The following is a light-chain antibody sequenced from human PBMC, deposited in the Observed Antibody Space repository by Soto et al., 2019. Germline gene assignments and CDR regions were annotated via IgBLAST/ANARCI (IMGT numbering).Light chain of an antibody. J-gene: IGKJ4*01. V-gene: IGKV3-11*01. Sequence: EIVLTQSPATLSLSPGERATLSCRASQSVNTFLAWYQQKPGQAPRLLISDASNRATGIPARFSGSGSGTDFTLTISSLEPEDXAVYYCQQRFNWPGLTFGGGTKVEIK. CDR3: QQRFNWPGLT. CDR2: DAS. CDR1: QSVNTF.